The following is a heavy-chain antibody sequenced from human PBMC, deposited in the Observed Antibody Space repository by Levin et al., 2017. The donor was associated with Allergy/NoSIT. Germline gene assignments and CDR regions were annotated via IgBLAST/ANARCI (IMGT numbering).Heavy chain of an antibody. CDR1: GFTFSSYG. D-gene: IGHD3-16*01. Sequence: GESLKISCAASGFTFSSYGMHWVRQAPGKGLEWVAVIWYDGSNKYYADSVKGRFTISRDNSKNTLYLQMNSLRAEDTAVYYCARDYPFIPPKSNYGMDVWGQGTTVTVSS. V-gene: IGHV3-33*01. CDR2: IWYDGSNK. J-gene: IGHJ6*02. CDR3: ARDYPFIPPKSNYGMDV.